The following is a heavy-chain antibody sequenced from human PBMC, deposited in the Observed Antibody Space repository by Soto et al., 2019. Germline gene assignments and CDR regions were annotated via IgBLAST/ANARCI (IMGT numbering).Heavy chain of an antibody. D-gene: IGHD2-2*01. J-gene: IGHJ4*02. CDR3: ARGQLRTCSSTSCYHFDY. Sequence: QVQLQESGPGLVKPSETLSLTCTVSGGSISTYYWSWIRQPPGKGLEWIGYIYYSGSTNYNPSLRCRFTISVDTSKNQFSLKLSSVTAADTAVYYCARGQLRTCSSTSCYHFDYWGQGTLVTVSS. V-gene: IGHV4-59*08. CDR1: GGSISTYY. CDR2: IYYSGST.